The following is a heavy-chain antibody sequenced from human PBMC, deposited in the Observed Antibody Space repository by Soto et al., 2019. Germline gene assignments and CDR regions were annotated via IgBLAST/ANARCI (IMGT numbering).Heavy chain of an antibody. CDR1: GGSFSGYY. CDR3: ASGLRRFGKGTFDY. J-gene: IGHJ4*02. Sequence: PSETLSLTCAVYGGSFSGYYWSWIRQPPGKGLEWIGEINHSGSTNCNPSLKSRVTISVDTSKNQFSLKLSSVTAADTAVYYCASGLRRFGKGTFDYWGQGTLVTVSS. CDR2: INHSGST. V-gene: IGHV4-34*01. D-gene: IGHD3-10*01.